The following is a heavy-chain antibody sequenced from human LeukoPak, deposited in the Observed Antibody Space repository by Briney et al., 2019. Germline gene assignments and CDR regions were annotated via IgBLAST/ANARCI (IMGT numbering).Heavy chain of an antibody. CDR1: GFTFSSYG. CDR3: AKVGSSSLSFGY. J-gene: IGHJ4*02. V-gene: IGHV3-30*02. Sequence: GGSLRLSCAASGFTFSSYGMHCVRQAPGKGLEWVAFIRYDGSNKYYADSVKGRFTISRDNSKNTLYLQMNSLRAEDTAVYYCAKVGSSSLSFGYWGQGTLVTVSS. D-gene: IGHD6-6*01. CDR2: IRYDGSNK.